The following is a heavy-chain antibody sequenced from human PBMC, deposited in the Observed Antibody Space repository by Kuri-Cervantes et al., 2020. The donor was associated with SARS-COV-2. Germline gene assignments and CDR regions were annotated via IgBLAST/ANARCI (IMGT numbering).Heavy chain of an antibody. CDR1: GFTFGASD. CDR2: ISSGRRSI. CDR3: VRGIVGPGYGITGSYLDS. Sequence: GGSLRLSCAASGFTFGASDMNWVRQSPGKGLEWVSYISSGRRSIYYTDAVEGRFTISRDNGKNSLFLQMNSLRAEDTAVYYCVRGIVGPGYGITGSYLDSWGQGVLVTVSS. J-gene: IGHJ4*02. V-gene: IGHV3-48*01. D-gene: IGHD1-20*01.